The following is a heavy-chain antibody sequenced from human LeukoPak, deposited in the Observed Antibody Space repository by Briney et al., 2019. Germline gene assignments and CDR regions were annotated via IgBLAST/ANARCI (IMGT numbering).Heavy chain of an antibody. CDR3: ARVRSSGWTFWFDP. CDR2: IYYSGST. Sequence: SETLSLTCTVSGGSISSYYWSWIRQPPGKGLEWIGYIYYSGSTNYNPSLKSRVAISVDTSKNQFSLKLSSVTAADTAVYYCARVRSSGWTFWFDPWGRGTLVTVSS. CDR1: GGSISSYY. V-gene: IGHV4-59*01. D-gene: IGHD6-19*01. J-gene: IGHJ5*02.